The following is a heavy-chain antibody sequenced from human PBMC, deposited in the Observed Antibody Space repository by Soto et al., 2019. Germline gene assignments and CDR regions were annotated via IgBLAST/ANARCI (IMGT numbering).Heavy chain of an antibody. V-gene: IGHV1-69*02. CDR3: ARVLTMVRGVSTFDP. Sequence: QVQLVQSGAEVKKPGSSVKVSCKASGGTFSSYTISWVRQAPGQGLEWMGRIIPILGIANYAQKFQGRVTTTADKSTSTAYKELGSLRSEDTAVYYCARVLTMVRGVSTFDPWGQGTLVTVSS. J-gene: IGHJ5*02. D-gene: IGHD3-10*01. CDR1: GGTFSSYT. CDR2: IIPILGIA.